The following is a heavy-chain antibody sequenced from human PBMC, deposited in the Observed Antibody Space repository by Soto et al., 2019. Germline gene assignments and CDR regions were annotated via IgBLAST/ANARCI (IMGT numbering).Heavy chain of an antibody. J-gene: IGHJ5*02. Sequence: QVQLVESGGGVVQPGRSLTLSCVASGFTLSTYGMHWVRQAPGKGLEWVAVIWYDGTSTYSADSGKGRFSISRDNSKNTLSLQMSSLIAEDTAVYYCAINVGSAGSSSWFDIWGQGTLVTVSS. D-gene: IGHD6-13*01. CDR1: GFTLSTYG. V-gene: IGHV3-33*03. CDR2: IWYDGTST. CDR3: AINVGSAGSSSWFDI.